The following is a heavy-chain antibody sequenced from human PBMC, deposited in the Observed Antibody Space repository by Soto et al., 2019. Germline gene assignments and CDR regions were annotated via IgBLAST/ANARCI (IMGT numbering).Heavy chain of an antibody. D-gene: IGHD3-10*01. V-gene: IGHV1-69*02. CDR1: GDTFTFYS. CDR3: ASSYGSGYRAVDY. J-gene: IGHJ4*02. Sequence: QVQLVQSGAEVKRPGSSVKVSCKASGDTFTFYSITWVRQAPGLGLEWMGRINPILSMSNYAQRFQGRVTMTADKSTITAYIELSSLRSEDTAIYYCASSYGSGYRAVDYLGQGALVTVSS. CDR2: INPILSMS.